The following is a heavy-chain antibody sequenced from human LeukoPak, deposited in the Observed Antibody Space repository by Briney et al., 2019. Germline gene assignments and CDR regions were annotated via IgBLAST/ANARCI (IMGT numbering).Heavy chain of an antibody. J-gene: IGHJ4*02. CDR3: ANLRRTSDY. V-gene: IGHV4-34*01. CDR1: GGSFSGYY. Sequence: SETLSLTCAVYGGSFSGYYWSWIRQPPGKGREWIGEVNHRGSTNSHPPLKSRVPLSVATSKKRFSLKLSSLTAGRTALYYGANLRRTSDYWGQGTLVTVSS. D-gene: IGHD1-7*01. CDR2: VNHRGST.